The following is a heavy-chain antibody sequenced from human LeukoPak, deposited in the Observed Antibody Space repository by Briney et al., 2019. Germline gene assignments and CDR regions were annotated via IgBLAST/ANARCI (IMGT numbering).Heavy chain of an antibody. J-gene: IGHJ3*02. CDR2: ISYDGSNK. D-gene: IGHD6-19*01. V-gene: IGHV3-30*19. Sequence: PRGSLRLAWAASGFTFSSYGMHWVRQAPGKGREWVAVISYDGSNKYHADSVKGRFTISRDNSKNTLYLQMNSLRAEDTAVYYCASGSSGWPHSTDAFDIWGQGTMVTVSS. CDR3: ASGSSGWPHSTDAFDI. CDR1: GFTFSSYG.